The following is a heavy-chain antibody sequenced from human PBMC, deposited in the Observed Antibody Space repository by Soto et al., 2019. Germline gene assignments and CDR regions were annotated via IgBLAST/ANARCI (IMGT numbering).Heavy chain of an antibody. D-gene: IGHD2-21*02. V-gene: IGHV1-18*01. J-gene: IGHJ3*02. CDR2: IDTHNGNT. CDR3: ARYIPEALGDVDI. Sequence: VPLEQSGPELKNPGASVRVSCKASGYNFTSYGITWLRQAPGQGLEWMAWIDTHNGNTNHEYRLQATVTMTTDTSTTPADMELRGLRSEDAAVYYCARYIPEALGDVDIGGQGPMLTVSS. CDR1: GYNFTSYG.